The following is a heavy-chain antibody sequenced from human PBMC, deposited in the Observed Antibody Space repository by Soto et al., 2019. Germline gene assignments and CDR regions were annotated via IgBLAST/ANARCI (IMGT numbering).Heavy chain of an antibody. CDR3: ARQGGMDV. CDR2: IYPGDSDT. V-gene: IGHV5-51*01. CDR1: GYSFATYW. J-gene: IGHJ6*02. Sequence: EVQLVQSGAEVKKPGESLKISCKGSGYSFATYWIGWLRQMPGKGLEWMGIIYPGDSDTRYSPSFQGQVTISADTSINAAYLQWSSLKASDTEMYYCARQGGMDVWGQGTTVIVSS.